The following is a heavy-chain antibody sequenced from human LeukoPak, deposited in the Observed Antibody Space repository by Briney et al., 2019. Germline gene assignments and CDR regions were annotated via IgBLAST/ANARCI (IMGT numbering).Heavy chain of an antibody. CDR3: ARDREGLAYFDY. D-gene: IGHD3/OR15-3a*01. V-gene: IGHV1-2*02. CDR2: IDPNSGGT. J-gene: IGHJ4*02. CDR1: GYTFTGKF. Sequence: GASVKVSCKASGYTFTGKFIHWVRQAPGQGLEWMGWIDPNSGGTDYAQKFRGRVTMTRDTSTSTAYMDLSSLISDDTAVYYCARDREGLAYFDYWGQGTQVTVSS.